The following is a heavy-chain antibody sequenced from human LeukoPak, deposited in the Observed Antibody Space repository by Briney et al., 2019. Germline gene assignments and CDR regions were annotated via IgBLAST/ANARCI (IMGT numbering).Heavy chain of an antibody. V-gene: IGHV4-34*01. CDR2: INHSGST. Sequence: SETLSLTCAVYGGSFSGYYWSWIRQPPGKGLEWVGEINHSGSTNYNPSLKSRVTISVDTSKNQFSLKLSSVTAADTAVYYCARGKRGKGLKTYYYDSSGYWPIDYWGQGTLVTVSS. CDR1: GGSFSGYY. D-gene: IGHD3-22*01. CDR3: ARGKRGKGLKTYYYDSSGYWPIDY. J-gene: IGHJ4*02.